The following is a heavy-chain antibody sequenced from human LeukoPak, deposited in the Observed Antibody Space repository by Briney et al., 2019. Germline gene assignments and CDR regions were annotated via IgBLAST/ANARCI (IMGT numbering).Heavy chain of an antibody. CDR3: ARRWYSSTRNNYYYYYMDV. D-gene: IGHD6-13*01. Sequence: GGSLRLSCAASGFTFSSYGMHWVRQAPGKGLEWVSFIRYDGSNKYYADSVKGRFTISRDNSKNTLYLQMNSLRAEDTAVYYCARRWYSSTRNNYYYYYMDVWGKGTTVTVSS. V-gene: IGHV3-30*02. CDR1: GFTFSSYG. CDR2: IRYDGSNK. J-gene: IGHJ6*03.